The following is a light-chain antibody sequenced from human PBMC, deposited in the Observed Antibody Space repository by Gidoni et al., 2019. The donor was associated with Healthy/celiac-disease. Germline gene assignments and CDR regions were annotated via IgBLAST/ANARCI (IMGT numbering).Light chain of an antibody. Sequence: SVLTQPPSMSAAPGQKLTISCPGSSSNIGNNYVSWYQQLPGTAPKLLIHDNNNGPSAIPDRFSVSKSGTSATLGITGLQTGDEADYYCGTWDSSLSAVVFGGGTKLTVL. J-gene: IGLJ2*01. CDR3: GTWDSSLSAVV. V-gene: IGLV1-51*01. CDR1: SSNIGNNY. CDR2: DNN.